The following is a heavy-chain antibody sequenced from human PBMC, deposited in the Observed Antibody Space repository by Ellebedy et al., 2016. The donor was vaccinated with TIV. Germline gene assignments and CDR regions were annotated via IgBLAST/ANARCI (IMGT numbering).Heavy chain of an antibody. CDR2: ISAGGDRT. J-gene: IGHJ4*02. CDR1: GFTFSTYS. V-gene: IGHV3-23*01. Sequence: GGSLRLXXAASGFTFSTYSMTWVRQAPGKGLDWVSYISAGGDRTYYADPGKGRFTISRDNSKNTVDLQIDSLSAEDTAIYYCAKDRLVGDGKFSFVYWGQGTLVTVSP. CDR3: AKDRLVGDGKFSFVY. D-gene: IGHD5-24*01.